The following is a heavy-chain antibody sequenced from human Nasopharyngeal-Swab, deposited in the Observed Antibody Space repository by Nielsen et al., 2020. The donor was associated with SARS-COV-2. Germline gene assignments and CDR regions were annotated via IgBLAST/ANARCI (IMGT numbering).Heavy chain of an antibody. D-gene: IGHD3-10*01. CDR1: GFTFSNYY. V-gene: IGHV3-21*01. J-gene: IGHJ4*02. CDR3: ARDLDGSGDY. CDR2: MSSSSTYI. Sequence: GESLKISCAASGFTFSNYYMNWVRQAPGKGLEWVSSMSSSSTYIFYVDSVKGRFTISRDNAKNSLYLQMNSLRAEDTAVYYCARDLDGSGDYWGQGTLVTVSS.